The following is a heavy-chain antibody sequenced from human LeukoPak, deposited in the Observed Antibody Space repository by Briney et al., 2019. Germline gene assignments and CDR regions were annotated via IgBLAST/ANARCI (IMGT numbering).Heavy chain of an antibody. D-gene: IGHD3/OR15-3a*01. Sequence: GGSLRLSCAASGFTFSNAWMSWVRQAPRKGLEWVGRIKSKTDGGTTDYAAPVKGRFTISRDDSKNTLYLQMNSLKTEDTAVYYCTSRTSPPYYYYYYGMDVWGQGTTVTVSS. CDR3: TSRTSPPYYYYYYGMDV. CDR2: IKSKTDGGTT. J-gene: IGHJ6*02. CDR1: GFTFSNAW. V-gene: IGHV3-15*01.